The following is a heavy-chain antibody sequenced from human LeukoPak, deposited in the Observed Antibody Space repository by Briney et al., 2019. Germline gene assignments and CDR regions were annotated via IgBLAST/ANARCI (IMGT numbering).Heavy chain of an antibody. CDR1: GFTFSIYN. CDR2: ISSSSSYI. CDR3: ARLTTTVTTPFDY. D-gene: IGHD4-17*01. Sequence: GGSLRLSCAASGFTFSIYNMNWVRQAPGKGLEWVSSISSSSSYIYYADSVKGRFTISRDNAKNSLYRQMNSLRAEDTAVYYCARLTTTVTTPFDYWGQGTLVTVSS. V-gene: IGHV3-21*01. J-gene: IGHJ4*02.